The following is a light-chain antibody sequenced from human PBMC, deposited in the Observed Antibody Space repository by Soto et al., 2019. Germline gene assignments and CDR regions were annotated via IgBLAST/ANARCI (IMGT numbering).Light chain of an antibody. CDR1: QSISRD. V-gene: IGKV1-39*01. J-gene: IGKJ4*01. Sequence: DVQMTTTTFSLSASVGDRVTITCRASQSISRDLNWYQQKPGKAPNLLIYAASTLESGVPSRFSGSGSGTDSTLTISSLQLEDFATYYCQQNYSTPLAFGGGTKVDIK. CDR3: QQNYSTPLA. CDR2: AAS.